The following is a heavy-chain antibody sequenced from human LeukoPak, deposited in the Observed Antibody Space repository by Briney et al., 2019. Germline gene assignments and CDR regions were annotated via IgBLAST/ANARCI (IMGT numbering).Heavy chain of an antibody. CDR2: ISGSGGST. CDR1: GFTFTGYA. J-gene: IGHJ4*02. V-gene: IGHV3-23*01. D-gene: IGHD6-13*01. CDR3: ANSSWLTNDYYFDY. Sequence: GGSLRLSCAASGFTFTGYAMSWVRQAPGKGLEWVSAISGSGGSTYYADSVKGRFTISRDNSKNTLYLQMNSLRAEDTAVYYCANSSWLTNDYYFDYWGQGTLVTVSS.